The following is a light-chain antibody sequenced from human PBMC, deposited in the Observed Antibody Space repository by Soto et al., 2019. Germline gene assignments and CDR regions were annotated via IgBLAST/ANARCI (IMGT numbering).Light chain of an antibody. V-gene: IGKV3-11*01. J-gene: IGKJ5*01. Sequence: VLTQSPATLSLSPGERATLSCRASLNVNSYLAWYQQKPGQAPRLLINDASNRAAGIPARFSGSGSGTDFTLTISSLEPEDFAIYYCQQRQYWPPITFGQRTRLEVK. CDR2: DAS. CDR1: LNVNSY. CDR3: QQRQYWPPIT.